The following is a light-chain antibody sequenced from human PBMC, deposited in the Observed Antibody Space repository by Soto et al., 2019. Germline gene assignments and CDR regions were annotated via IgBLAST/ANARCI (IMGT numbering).Light chain of an antibody. V-gene: IGKV3-20*01. CDR2: GAS. CDR1: QSVSSSY. Sequence: EIVLTQSPGTLSLSPGDRATLSCRASQSVSSSYLAWYQQKPGQAPRLLIYGASSRATGIPDRFGGSGSGTDFTLTISRLEPEDFAVYYCQQYGSSSLTFGGGTKVEIK. J-gene: IGKJ4*01. CDR3: QQYGSSSLT.